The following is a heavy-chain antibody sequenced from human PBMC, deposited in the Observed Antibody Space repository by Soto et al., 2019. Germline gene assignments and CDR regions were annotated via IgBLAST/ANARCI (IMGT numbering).Heavy chain of an antibody. V-gene: IGHV3-30-3*01. CDR3: ARDERRYSSSSPWNYYYYGMDV. J-gene: IGHJ6*02. CDR2: ISYDGSNK. CDR1: GFTFSSYA. Sequence: GGSLRLSCAASGFTFSSYAMHWVRQAPGKGLEWAAVISYDGSNKYYADSVKGRFTISRDNSKNTLYLQMNSLRAEDTAVYYCARDERRYSSSSPWNYYYYGMDVWGQGTTVTVSS. D-gene: IGHD6-6*01.